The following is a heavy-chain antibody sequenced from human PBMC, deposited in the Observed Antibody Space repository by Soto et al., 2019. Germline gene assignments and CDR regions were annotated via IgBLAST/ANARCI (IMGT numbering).Heavy chain of an antibody. V-gene: IGHV1-69*02. CDR3: TLAGWSAEVFDI. CDR1: GGSFRTYT. D-gene: IGHD6-19*01. CDR2: IIPMFEIA. J-gene: IGHJ3*02. Sequence: QVQLVQSGVEVKKPGSSVKVSCKASGGSFRTYTVFWVRQAPGQGLEWMGRIIPMFEIANYAQRFQGRVTFNADKSTGTVYMEMISLTSDDTAIYFCTLAGWSAEVFDIWGQGTLVTVSP.